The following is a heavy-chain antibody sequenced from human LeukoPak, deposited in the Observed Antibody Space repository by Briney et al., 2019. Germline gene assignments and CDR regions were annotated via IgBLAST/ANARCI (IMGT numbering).Heavy chain of an antibody. V-gene: IGHV3-23*01. D-gene: IGHD1-1*01. CDR2: ISASGDSP. J-gene: IGHJ4*02. Sequence: GGSLRLSCTASGFTFGDYALSWVRQAPGKGLEWVSGISASGDSPYYADSVKGRFTISRDNSKNTLYLQMNSLRAEDTAVYYCAKVYNWNYQLSDYWGQGTLVTVSS. CDR1: GFTFGDYA. CDR3: AKVYNWNYQLSDY.